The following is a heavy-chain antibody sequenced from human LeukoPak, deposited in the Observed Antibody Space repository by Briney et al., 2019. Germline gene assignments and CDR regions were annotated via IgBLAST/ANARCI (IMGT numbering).Heavy chain of an antibody. CDR1: GFTFSDYS. CDR3: ARMSYSNPRYWDY. J-gene: IGHJ4*02. Sequence: HAGGSLRLSCAASGFTFSDYSMNWVRQAPGKGLEWISYISSTSSTMYYADSVKGRFTISRDNAKNSLYLQMNSLRAEDTAVYYCARMSYSNPRYWDYWGQGTLVTVSS. V-gene: IGHV3-48*01. CDR2: ISSTSSTM. D-gene: IGHD4-11*01.